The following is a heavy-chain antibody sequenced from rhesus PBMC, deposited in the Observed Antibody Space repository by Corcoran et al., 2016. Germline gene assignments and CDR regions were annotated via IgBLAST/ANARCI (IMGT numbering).Heavy chain of an antibody. Sequence: QVQLVQSGAEVKKPGASVKVSCKASGFTFGSYAISWVRQAPGSGLEGMGALGPLVGVTNYAQKFQGRVTITAETSTTPAYLELSSLRSEDTAVYYCARGPTKQAGSFDVWGRGVLVTVSS. CDR2: LGPLVGVT. D-gene: IGHD1-20*01. J-gene: IGHJ5-2*02. V-gene: IGHV1-198*02. CDR3: ARGPTKQAGSFDV. CDR1: GFTFGSYA.